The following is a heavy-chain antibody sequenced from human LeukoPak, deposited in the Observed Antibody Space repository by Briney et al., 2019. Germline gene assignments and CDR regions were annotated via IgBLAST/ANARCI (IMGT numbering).Heavy chain of an antibody. CDR2: ISGSGGST. V-gene: IGHV3-23*01. Sequence: GGSLRLSCAASGFTFSSYAMSWVRQAPGKGLEWVSAISGSGGSTYYADSVKGRFTISRDNSKNTLYLQMNSLRAEDTAVYYCAKAARNYDILTGYHDYWGQGTLVTVSS. CDR3: AKAARNYDILTGYHDY. CDR1: GFTFSSYA. J-gene: IGHJ4*02. D-gene: IGHD3-9*01.